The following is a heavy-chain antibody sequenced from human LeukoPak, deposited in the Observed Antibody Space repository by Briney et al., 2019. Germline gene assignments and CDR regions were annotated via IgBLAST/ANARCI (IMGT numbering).Heavy chain of an antibody. CDR1: GGSISSNY. Sequence: SETLSLTCTVSGGSISSNYWSWIRQPPGKGLEWIGYIYHSGSTNYNPSLKSRVTISVDTSKNQFSLKLSSVTAADTAVYYCARVGREWLVLRGELDIWGQGTMVTVSS. CDR2: IYHSGST. D-gene: IGHD6-19*01. V-gene: IGHV4-59*01. CDR3: ARVGREWLVLRGELDI. J-gene: IGHJ3*02.